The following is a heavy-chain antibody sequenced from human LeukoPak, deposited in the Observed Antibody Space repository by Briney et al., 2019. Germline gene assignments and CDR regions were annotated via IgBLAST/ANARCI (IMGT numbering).Heavy chain of an antibody. V-gene: IGHV3-74*01. Sequence: GGSLRLSCAATGFTFSSYWMHWVRQAPGKGLVWVSRINSDGSSTSYADSVKGRFTISRDNAKITLYLQMNSLRAEDTAVYYCARVKQWLVQDYFDYWGQGTLVTVSS. D-gene: IGHD6-19*01. CDR1: GFTFSSYW. CDR2: INSDGSST. J-gene: IGHJ4*02. CDR3: ARVKQWLVQDYFDY.